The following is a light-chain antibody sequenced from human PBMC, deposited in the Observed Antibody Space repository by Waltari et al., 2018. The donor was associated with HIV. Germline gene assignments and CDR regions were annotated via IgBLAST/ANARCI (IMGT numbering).Light chain of an antibody. CDR1: KSVSSSY. J-gene: IGKJ1*01. V-gene: IGKV3-20*01. Sequence: DIVLTPSPGTLSLSPGERATLSCRASKSVSSSYLAWYQQTPGQAPRLLISGASSRATGIPDRFSGSGSGTDFTLTISRLEPEDFAVYYCQQYGSSPRTFGQGTKVEIK. CDR3: QQYGSSPRT. CDR2: GAS.